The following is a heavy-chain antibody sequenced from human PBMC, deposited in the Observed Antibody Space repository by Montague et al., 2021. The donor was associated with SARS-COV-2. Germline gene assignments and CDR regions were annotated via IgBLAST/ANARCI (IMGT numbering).Heavy chain of an antibody. CDR3: ARMTVTTALDY. CDR1: GFSRSTSGMC. V-gene: IGHV2-70*11. D-gene: IGHD4-17*01. J-gene: IGHJ4*02. Sequence: PALAKPTKTLTLTCTFSGFSRSTSGMCVSWIRQPPGKALEWLARIDWDDDKYYSTSLKTRPTISKDTSKNQVVLTMTTMDPVDTATYYCARMTVTTALDYWGQGTLVTVSS. CDR2: IDWDDDK.